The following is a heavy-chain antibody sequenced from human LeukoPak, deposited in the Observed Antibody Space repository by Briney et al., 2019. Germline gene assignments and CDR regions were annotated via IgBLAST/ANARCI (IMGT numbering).Heavy chain of an antibody. CDR1: GFTFSNYW. CDR2: IKQDGNEK. Sequence: GGSLRLSCAASGFTFSNYWMTWVRQAPGKGLEWVANIKQDGNEKYYVDSVKGRFTISRDNAKNSLYLQMNSLRVEDTAVYYCARGFSGWSHWGQGTLVTVSS. J-gene: IGHJ4*02. V-gene: IGHV3-7*03. CDR3: ARGFSGWSH. D-gene: IGHD6-19*01.